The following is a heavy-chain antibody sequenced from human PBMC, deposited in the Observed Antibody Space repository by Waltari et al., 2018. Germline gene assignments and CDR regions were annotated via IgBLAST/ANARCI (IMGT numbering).Heavy chain of an antibody. J-gene: IGHJ6*02. CDR1: GGSFSGYY. CDR3: ARGGGPLGYYYYGMDV. V-gene: IGHV4-34*01. D-gene: IGHD3-16*01. Sequence: QVQLQQWGAGLLKPSETLSLTCAVYGGSFSGYYWSWIRQPPGKGLEWIGEINHSGSTNYNPSLKSRVTISVDTSKNQFSLKLSSVTAADTAVYYCARGGGPLGYYYYGMDVWGQGTTVTVSS. CDR2: INHSGST.